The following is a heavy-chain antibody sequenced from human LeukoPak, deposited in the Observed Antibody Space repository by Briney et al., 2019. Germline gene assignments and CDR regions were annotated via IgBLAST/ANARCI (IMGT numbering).Heavy chain of an antibody. CDR3: AKDMVIRD. D-gene: IGHD2-21*01. J-gene: IGHJ4*02. CDR2: VSIDGRQK. CDR1: GFIFSVYG. V-gene: IGHV3-33*06. Sequence: GGSLRLSCAASGFIFSVYGMHWVRQAPGKGLEWVAVVSIDGRQKYHADSVRGRFTISRDNSKNTVYLEMNSLRVEDTAIYYCAKDMVIRDSGQGTLVTVTS.